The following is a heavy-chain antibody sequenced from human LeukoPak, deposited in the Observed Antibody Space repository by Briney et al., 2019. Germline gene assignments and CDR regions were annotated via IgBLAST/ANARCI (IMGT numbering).Heavy chain of an antibody. CDR1: GFTFSNHV. D-gene: IGHD1-26*01. CDR2: ISPTGDAT. V-gene: IGHV3-64D*09. CDR3: VKDLSGRFTFDY. J-gene: IGHJ4*02. Sequence: PGGSLRLSCSASGFTFSNHVMHWVRQAPGKGLEYVSFISPTGDATTHADSVKDRFTISRDNSKNTLYLQMSNLRPEDTAVYYCVKDLSGRFTFDYWGQGTLVTVSS.